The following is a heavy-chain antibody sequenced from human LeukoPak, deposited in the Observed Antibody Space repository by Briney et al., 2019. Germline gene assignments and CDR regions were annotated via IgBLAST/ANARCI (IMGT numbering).Heavy chain of an antibody. V-gene: IGHV3-30*02. Sequence: GGSLRLSCAASGFTFSSYGMHWVRQAPGEGLEWVEFIRYDGSNKYYADSVKGRFTLSRDNSKNTLYLQVNSLRAEDTAVYYCAKGRYSSSWFVNRPTFDYWGQGTLVTVSS. D-gene: IGHD6-13*01. CDR3: AKGRYSSSWFVNRPTFDY. CDR2: IRYDGSNK. CDR1: GFTFSSYG. J-gene: IGHJ4*02.